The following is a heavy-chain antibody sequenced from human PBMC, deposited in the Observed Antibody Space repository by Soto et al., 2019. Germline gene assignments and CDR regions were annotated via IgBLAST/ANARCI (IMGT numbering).Heavy chain of an antibody. CDR1: GFTFSDHY. CDR2: VRNKANSYTT. D-gene: IGHD2-15*01. J-gene: IGHJ4*02. V-gene: IGHV3-72*01. CDR3: VRNLASGGTYYFDY. Sequence: EVQLVESGGGLVEPGGSLRLSCAASGFTFSDHYMDWVRQAPGKGLEWIGRVRNKANSYTTEYAASVRGRFTVSRDDSKNSLYLQMNSLKTEDTAMYYCVRNLASGGTYYFDYWGQGTLVTVSS.